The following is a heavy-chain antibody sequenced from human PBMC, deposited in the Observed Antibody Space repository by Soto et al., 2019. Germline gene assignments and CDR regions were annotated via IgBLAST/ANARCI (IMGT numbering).Heavy chain of an antibody. V-gene: IGHV4-31*03. J-gene: IGHJ5*02. CDR2: IYYSGST. D-gene: IGHD6-6*01. CDR3: AREGFYSSSYWFDP. Sequence: SETLSLTCTVSGGSISSGGYYWSWIRQHPGKGLEWIGYIYYSGSTYYNPSLKSRVTISVDTSKNQFSLKLSSVTAADTAVYYCAREGFYSSSYWFDPWGQGTLVTVSS. CDR1: GGSISSGGYY.